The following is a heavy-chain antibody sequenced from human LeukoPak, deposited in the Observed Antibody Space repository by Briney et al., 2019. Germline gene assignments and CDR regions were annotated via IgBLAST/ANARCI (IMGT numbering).Heavy chain of an antibody. CDR3: ASARTSSRSWFTFDY. CDR2: IYYTGIT. J-gene: IGHJ4*02. Sequence: SETLSLTCTVSGGSITTNSCHWGRIRQPPGNGLEWIATIYYTGITYYNPSLKCRVTISVDTSKNHLSLKLSSVTAADTAVYYCASARTSSRSWFTFDYWRQGILVTVSS. CDR1: GGSITTNSCH. D-gene: IGHD6-13*01. V-gene: IGHV4-39*01.